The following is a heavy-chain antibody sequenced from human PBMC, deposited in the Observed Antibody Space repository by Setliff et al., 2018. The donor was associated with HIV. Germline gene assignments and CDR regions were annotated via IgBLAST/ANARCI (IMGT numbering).Heavy chain of an antibody. Sequence: PGGSLRLSCAASGFTFSSYWMSWVRQAPGKGLEWVANIKQDGSEKYYVDSVKGRFTISRDNAKNSLYLQMNSLRAEDTAVYYCANYYHSSGGYAFDTWGQGTMVTVSS. J-gene: IGHJ3*02. CDR3: ANYYHSSGGYAFDT. CDR2: IKQDGSEK. V-gene: IGHV3-7*03. D-gene: IGHD3-22*01. CDR1: GFTFSSYW.